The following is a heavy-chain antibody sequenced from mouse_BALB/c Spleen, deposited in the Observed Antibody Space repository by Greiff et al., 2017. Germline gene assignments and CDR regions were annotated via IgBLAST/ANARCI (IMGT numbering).Heavy chain of an antibody. D-gene: IGHD2-4*01. J-gene: IGHJ2*01. V-gene: IGHV3-2*02. CDR1: GYSITSDYA. CDR3: ARRGITPLYYFDY. CDR2: ISYSGST. Sequence: EVQGVESGPGLVKPSQSLSLTCTVTGYSITSDYAWNWIRQFPGNKLEWMGYISYSGSTSYNPSLKSRISITRDTSKNQFFLQLNSVTTEDTATYYCARRGITPLYYFDYWGQGTTLTVSS.